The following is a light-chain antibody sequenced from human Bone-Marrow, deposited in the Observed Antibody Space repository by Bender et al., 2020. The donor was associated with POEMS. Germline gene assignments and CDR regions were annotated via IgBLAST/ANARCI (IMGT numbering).Light chain of an antibody. J-gene: IGLJ3*02. V-gene: IGLV1-36*01. CDR2: YDD. CDR3: SAWDDSLSGWV. CDR1: SSNIGNYA. Sequence: QSVVTQPPSLSEAPRQRVTISCSGSSSNIGNYAVSWYQQLPGKAPKLLIYYDDLLSSGVSDRFSGSKSGTSASLAISELQSEDEALYYCSAWDDSLSGWVFGGGTKLTVL.